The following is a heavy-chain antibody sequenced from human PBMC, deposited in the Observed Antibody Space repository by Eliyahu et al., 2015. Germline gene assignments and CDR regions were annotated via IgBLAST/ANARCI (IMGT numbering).Heavy chain of an antibody. D-gene: IGHD2-2*01. CDR3: ARDLEEMGCSSTSCYGVWFDP. V-gene: IGHV1-69*04. Sequence: QVQLVQSGPEVKKPGSSVKVSCKASGGTFSSYAISWGRQAPGQGLEWMGRIXPILGIANYAQKFQGRDTIXADKSTSTAYMELSSLRSEDTAVYYCARDLEEMGCSSTSCYGVWFDPWGQGTLVTVSS. J-gene: IGHJ5*02. CDR1: GGTFSSYA. CDR2: IXPILGIA.